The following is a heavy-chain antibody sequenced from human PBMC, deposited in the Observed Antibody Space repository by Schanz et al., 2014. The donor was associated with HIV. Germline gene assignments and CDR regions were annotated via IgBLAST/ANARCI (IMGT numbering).Heavy chain of an antibody. J-gene: IGHJ4*02. Sequence: QVQLVESGGGVVQPGRSLRLSCAASKFTFSSYAMHWVRQAPGKGLEWVAVISHDGSNKNYADSVKGRFTISRDNSKNTLYLEMNSLRAEDTAVYYCARSYSNGFSVGYWGQGTLVTVSS. CDR1: KFTFSSYA. CDR3: ARSYSNGFSVGY. CDR2: ISHDGSNK. D-gene: IGHD5-18*01. V-gene: IGHV3-30-3*01.